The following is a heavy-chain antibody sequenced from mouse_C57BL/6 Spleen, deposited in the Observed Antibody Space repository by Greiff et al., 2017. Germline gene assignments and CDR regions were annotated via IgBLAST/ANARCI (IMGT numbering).Heavy chain of an antibody. V-gene: IGHV1-52*01. D-gene: IGHD2-2*01. Sequence: QVQLQQPVAALFLPLSPLTLSFTSSFYTFTIYFIHFFKQSPIQGLEWIGNIDPSYSETHYNQKFKDKATLTVDKSSSTAYMQLSSLTSEDSAVYYCARNGYDGRGFAYWGQGTLVTVSA. J-gene: IGHJ3*01. CDR2: IDPSYSET. CDR1: FYTFTIYF. CDR3: ARNGYDGRGFAY.